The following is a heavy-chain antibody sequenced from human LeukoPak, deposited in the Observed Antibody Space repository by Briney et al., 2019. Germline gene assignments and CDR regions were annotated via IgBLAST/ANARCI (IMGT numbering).Heavy chain of an antibody. Sequence: GGSLRLSCAASGFTFSDYYMSWIRQAPGKGLEWVSYISSSGSTIYYADSVKGRFTISRDNAKNSLYLQMNSLRAEDTAVYYCARDYDSSGYYYLGALDIGDQGTRDTVSS. J-gene: IGHJ3*02. D-gene: IGHD3-22*01. CDR1: GFTFSDYY. CDR2: ISSSGSTI. CDR3: ARDYDSSGYYYLGALDI. V-gene: IGHV3-11*04.